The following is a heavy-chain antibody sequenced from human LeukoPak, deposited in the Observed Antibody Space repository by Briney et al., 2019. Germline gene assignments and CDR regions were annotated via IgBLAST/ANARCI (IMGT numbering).Heavy chain of an antibody. CDR3: ARALSRGYSGYDYGLGY. J-gene: IGHJ4*02. V-gene: IGHV1-69*01. CDR2: IIPIFGTA. CDR1: GGTFSSYA. D-gene: IGHD5-12*01. Sequence: SVKVSCKASGGTFSSYAISWVRQAPGQGLEWMGGIIPIFGTANYAQKFQGRVTITADESTSTAYMELSSLRSEDTAVYYCARALSRGYSGYDYGLGYWGQGTLVTVSS.